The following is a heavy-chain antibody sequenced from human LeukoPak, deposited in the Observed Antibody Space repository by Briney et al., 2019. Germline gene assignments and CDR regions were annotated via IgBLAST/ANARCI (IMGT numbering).Heavy chain of an antibody. CDR2: IWYDGSNK. CDR3: VESPSSSWYVGYFQH. CDR1: GFTFSSYG. D-gene: IGHD6-13*01. J-gene: IGHJ1*01. V-gene: IGHV3-33*01. Sequence: GGSLRLSCAASGFTFSSYGMHWVRQAPGKGLEWVAVIWYDGSNKYYADSVEGRFTISRDNSKNTLYLQMNSLRAEDTAVYYCVESPSSSWYVGYFQHWGQGTLVTVSS.